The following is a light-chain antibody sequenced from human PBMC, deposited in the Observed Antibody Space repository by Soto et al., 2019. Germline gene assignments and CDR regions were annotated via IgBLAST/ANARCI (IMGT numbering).Light chain of an antibody. J-gene: IGLJ1*01. CDR2: EVS. V-gene: IGLV2-14*01. CDR1: NSEVGGYNY. CDR3: SSYTSISTLYV. Sequence: QSVLTQPASVSGSPGQSITISCTGTNSEVGGYNYVSWYQQHPGKAPELMIYEVSHRPSGVSNRFSGSKSDNTASLTISGLQAEDEADYYCSSYTSISTLYVFGTGTKVTVL.